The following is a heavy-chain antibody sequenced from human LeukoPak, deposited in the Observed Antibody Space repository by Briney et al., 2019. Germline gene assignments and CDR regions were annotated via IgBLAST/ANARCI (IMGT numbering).Heavy chain of an antibody. D-gene: IGHD1-26*01. CDR1: GASMNNYY. CDR3: ARSWAAKWELPGQFDS. Sequence: PSETLSLTCTVSGASMNNYYWSWIRQSPEKGLEWLGFVFSRGTANLNPSFKSRLIMSIDTSKNQFSLRLSSVTAADTAVYFCARSWAAKWELPGQFDSWGQGRLVSVSS. J-gene: IGHJ4*02. V-gene: IGHV4-59*08. CDR2: VFSRGTA.